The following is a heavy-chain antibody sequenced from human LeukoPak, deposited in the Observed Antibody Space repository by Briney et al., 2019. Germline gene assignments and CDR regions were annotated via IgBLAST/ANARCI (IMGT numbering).Heavy chain of an antibody. CDR1: GGSFSGYY. D-gene: IGHD4-11*01. CDR3: ARAAYIADFDY. CDR2: INHSGST. J-gene: IGHJ4*02. V-gene: IGHV4-34*01. Sequence: KTSETLSLTCAVYGGSFSGYYWSWIRQPPGKGLEWIGEINHSGSTNYNPSLKSRVTISVDTSKNQFSLKLSSVTAADTAVYYCARAAYIADFDYWGQGTLVTVSS.